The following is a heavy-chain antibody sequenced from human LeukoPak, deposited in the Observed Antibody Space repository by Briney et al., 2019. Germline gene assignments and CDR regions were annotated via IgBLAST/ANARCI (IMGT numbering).Heavy chain of an antibody. CDR2: INPNSGGT. CDR1: GYTFTGYY. CDR3: ARGVTMVRGVIITYVDY. V-gene: IGHV1-2*02. D-gene: IGHD3-10*01. J-gene: IGHJ4*02. Sequence: ASVKVSCKASGYTFTGYYMHWVRQAPGQGLEWMGWINPNSGGTNYAQKFQGRVTMTRDTSISTAYMELSRLRSDDTAVYYCARGVTMVRGVIITYVDYWGQGTLVTVSS.